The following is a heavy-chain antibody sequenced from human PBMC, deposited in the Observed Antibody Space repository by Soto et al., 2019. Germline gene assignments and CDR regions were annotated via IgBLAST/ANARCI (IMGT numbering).Heavy chain of an antibody. V-gene: IGHV3-23*01. D-gene: IGHD3-22*01. CDR2: ISGSGGST. CDR3: AKDLDYYDSSGYSLYFDY. CDR1: GFTFSSYA. Sequence: GGSLRLSCAASGFTFSSYAMSWVRQAPGKGLEWVSAISGSGGSTYYADSVKGRFTISRDNSKNTLYLQMNSLRAEDTAVYYCAKDLDYYDSSGYSLYFDYWGQGTLVTVSS. J-gene: IGHJ4*02.